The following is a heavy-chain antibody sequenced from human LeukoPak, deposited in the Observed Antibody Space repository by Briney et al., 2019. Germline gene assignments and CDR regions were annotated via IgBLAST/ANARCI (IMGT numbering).Heavy chain of an antibody. V-gene: IGHV3-23*01. CDR3: TKDPHLIYGSGSYYSGYFDY. J-gene: IGHJ4*02. D-gene: IGHD3-10*01. CDR2: IRGSGGST. Sequence: GGSLRLSCAASGFTFSSYAMGWVRQAPGKGLEWVSDIRGSGGSTYYADSVKGRSTISRDNPKNTLYLQMNSLRAEDTAVYYCTKDPHLIYGSGSYYSGYFDYWGQGTLVTVSS. CDR1: GFTFSSYA.